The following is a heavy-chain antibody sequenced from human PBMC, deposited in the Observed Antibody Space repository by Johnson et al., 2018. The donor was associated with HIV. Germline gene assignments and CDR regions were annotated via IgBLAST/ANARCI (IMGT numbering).Heavy chain of an antibody. J-gene: IGHJ3*01. CDR1: GFTFSSYA. CDR3: ARAKDAAYPYDAFDV. D-gene: IGHD2-15*01. V-gene: IGHV3-NL1*01. Sequence: QVQLVESGGGVVQPGRSLRLSCAASGFTFSSYAMHWVRQAPGKGLEWVSVIYSGGSTYYADSVKGRFTISRDNAKNSLYLQMNSLRAEDTAMYYCARAKDAAYPYDAFDVWGHGTMVIVSA. CDR2: IYSGGST.